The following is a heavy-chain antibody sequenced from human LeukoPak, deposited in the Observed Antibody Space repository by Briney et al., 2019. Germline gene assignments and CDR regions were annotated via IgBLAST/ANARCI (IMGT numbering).Heavy chain of an antibody. V-gene: IGHV1-18*01. Sequence: ASVKVSCKASGYTFTTYGVSWVRQAPGQGLEWVGWINPYNGNTNSAQKVQGRVTMTTDTSTSTAYMELRSLRSDDTAVYYCARGIYDYVWGRIDYWGQGTLVTVSS. CDR3: ARGIYDYVWGRIDY. J-gene: IGHJ4*02. D-gene: IGHD3-16*01. CDR2: INPYNGNT. CDR1: GYTFTTYG.